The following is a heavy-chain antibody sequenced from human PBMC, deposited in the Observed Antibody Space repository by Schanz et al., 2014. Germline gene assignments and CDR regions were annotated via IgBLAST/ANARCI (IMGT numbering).Heavy chain of an antibody. D-gene: IGHD3-22*01. CDR2: IKRDGSEK. CDR1: GFSFSTYW. J-gene: IGHJ4*02. CDR3: AKDRSWDYDSSGYFDY. Sequence: VQLVESGGGLVQPGGSLRLSCAASGFSFSTYWMSWVRQAPGKGLEWVANIKRDGSEKNYLDSVKGRFTISRDNAKNSLFLQMNSLRAEDTAVYYCAKDRSWDYDSSGYFDYWGQGTLXTVSS. V-gene: IGHV3-7*05.